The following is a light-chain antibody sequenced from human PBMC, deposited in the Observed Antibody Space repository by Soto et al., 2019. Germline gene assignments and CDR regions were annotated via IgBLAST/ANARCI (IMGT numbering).Light chain of an antibody. V-gene: IGKV4-1*01. CDR3: QQYYSTLPT. CDR2: RAS. CDR1: QSVLCSSNNKNY. Sequence: DIVMTQSPDSLAVSLGERATINCKSSQSVLCSSNNKNYLAWYQQKPGQPPKLLIYRASTRESGVPDRFSGSGSGTDFTLTISSLQAEDVAVYYCQQYYSTLPTFGQGTKVEIK. J-gene: IGKJ1*01.